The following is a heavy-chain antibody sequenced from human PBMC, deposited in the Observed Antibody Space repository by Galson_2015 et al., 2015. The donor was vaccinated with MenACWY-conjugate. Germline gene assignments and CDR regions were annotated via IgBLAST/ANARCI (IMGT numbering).Heavy chain of an antibody. V-gene: IGHV3-21*01. CDR3: ARVVPSAMIHGFDY. CDR2: ISASSTNI. CDR1: GFTFNNYD. J-gene: IGHJ4*02. D-gene: IGHD2-2*01. Sequence: SLRLSCATSGFTFNNYDMNWVRQAPGKGLEWVSSISASSTNIHYADSVKGRFTISRDNAKNSVHLQMNSLRAEDTAVYFCARVVPSAMIHGFDYWGQGTLVTVSS.